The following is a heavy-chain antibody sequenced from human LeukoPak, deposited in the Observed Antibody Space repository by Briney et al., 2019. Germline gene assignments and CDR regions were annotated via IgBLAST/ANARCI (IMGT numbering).Heavy chain of an antibody. CDR2: IYYSGST. D-gene: IGHD3-3*01. CDR3: ARGLYDFWSGYYREYYFDY. V-gene: IGHV4-59*12. CDR1: GGSISSYY. J-gene: IGHJ4*02. Sequence: SETLSLTCTVSGGSISSYYWSWIRQPPGKGLEWIGYIYYSGSTNYNPSLKSRVTISVDTSKNQFSLKLSSVTAADTAVYYCARGLYDFWSGYYREYYFDYWGQGTLVTVSS.